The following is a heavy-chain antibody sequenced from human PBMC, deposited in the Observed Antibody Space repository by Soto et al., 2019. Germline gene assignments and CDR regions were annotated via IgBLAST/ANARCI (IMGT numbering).Heavy chain of an antibody. J-gene: IGHJ6*02. V-gene: IGHV2-5*01. Sequence: SGPTLAHPTQAPTRTCTFSGFSRTAIGVGVGWIRQPTREALECPALIFRNDDTRYSPSLNTRLTITKATSKNQSVLTMTKMDPVDTVTYYGAHMRDSGLYVMDVWGQGTTVTVS. D-gene: IGHD3-3*01. CDR3: AHMRDSGLYVMDV. CDR2: IFRNDDT. CDR1: GFSRTAIGVG.